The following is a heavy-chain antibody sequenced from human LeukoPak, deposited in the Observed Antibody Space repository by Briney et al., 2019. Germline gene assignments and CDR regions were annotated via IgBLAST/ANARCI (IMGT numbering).Heavy chain of an antibody. CDR1: GDSFSGYY. Sequence: IPAETLSLTCAVYGDSFSGYYWSWIREPPRKPLEWIGENNHSGSTNNKPSLKSRVTISVDTSKNQFSLKLSSVTAADTAVYYCARALSSSWYGDYWGQGTLVTVSS. CDR2: NNHSGST. J-gene: IGHJ4*02. V-gene: IGHV4-34*01. CDR3: ARALSSSWYGDY. D-gene: IGHD6-13*01.